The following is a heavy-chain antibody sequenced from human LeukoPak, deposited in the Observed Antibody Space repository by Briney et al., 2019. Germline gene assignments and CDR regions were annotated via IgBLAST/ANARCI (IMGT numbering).Heavy chain of an antibody. D-gene: IGHD4-17*01. CDR3: AREPSPALEDYGDYP. CDR1: GYTFTSYG. Sequence: GASVKVSCKASGYTFTSYGISWVRQAPGQGLEWMGGIIPIFGTANYAQKFQGRVTITADESTSTAYMELSSLRSEDTAVYYCAREPSPALEDYGDYPWGQGTLVTVSS. J-gene: IGHJ5*02. V-gene: IGHV1-69*13. CDR2: IIPIFGTA.